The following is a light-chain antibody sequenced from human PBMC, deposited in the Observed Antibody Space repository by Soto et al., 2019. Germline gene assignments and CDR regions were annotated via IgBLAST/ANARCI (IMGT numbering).Light chain of an antibody. V-gene: IGKV1-5*01. CDR3: QQYNSYSWT. J-gene: IGKJ1*01. CDR2: DAS. CDR1: QSISYW. Sequence: DIQMTQAPSTLSASVGDRVTITCRASQSISYWLAWYQQKPGKAPNLLIYDASNLESGVPSRFSGSGVGTEFTLTNSSLQPDDFATYYCQQYNSYSWTFGQGTKV.